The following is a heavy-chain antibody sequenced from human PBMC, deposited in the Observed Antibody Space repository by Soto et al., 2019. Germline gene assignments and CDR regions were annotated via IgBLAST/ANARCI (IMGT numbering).Heavy chain of an antibody. CDR3: ARTRMEWALYFDN. D-gene: IGHD3-3*01. CDR2: ISSSSRTI. Sequence: EVQLVESGGGLIQPGGSLRLSCEASGFTFSDSGMNWVRRAPGKGLEWISYISSSSRTIYYAASVEGRFTISRDNVRNLVHLQMNNLRGEDTGVYYCARTRMEWALYFDNWGLGALVTVSS. CDR1: GFTFSDSG. J-gene: IGHJ4*02. V-gene: IGHV3-48*01.